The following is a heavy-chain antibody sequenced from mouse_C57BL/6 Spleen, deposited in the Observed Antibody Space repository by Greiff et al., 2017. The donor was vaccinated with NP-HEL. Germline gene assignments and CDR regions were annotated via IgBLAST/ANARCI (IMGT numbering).Heavy chain of an antibody. CDR3: ARWSYYYGRGNYAMDY. Sequence: VQLQQSGAELVKPGASVKLSCKASGYTFTSYWMQWVKQRPGQGLEWIGEIDPSDSYTNYNQKFKGKATLTVDTSSSTAYMQLSSLTYEDSAVYYCARWSYYYGRGNYAMDYWGQGTSVTVSS. D-gene: IGHD1-1*01. CDR1: GYTFTSYW. J-gene: IGHJ4*01. V-gene: IGHV1-50*01. CDR2: IDPSDSYT.